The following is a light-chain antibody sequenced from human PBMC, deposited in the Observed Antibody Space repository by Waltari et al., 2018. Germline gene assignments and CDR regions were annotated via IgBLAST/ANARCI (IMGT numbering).Light chain of an antibody. Sequence: EIVMTQSPATLSVSPGERATLSCSANQTVRSNLAWYQQKPGQAPRLLIYGASTRATGIPARFSASGSGTEFTLTISALQSEDFAVYYCQQYQNWPRTFGQGTKVEIK. CDR3: QQYQNWPRT. J-gene: IGKJ1*01. V-gene: IGKV3-15*01. CDR2: GAS. CDR1: QTVRSN.